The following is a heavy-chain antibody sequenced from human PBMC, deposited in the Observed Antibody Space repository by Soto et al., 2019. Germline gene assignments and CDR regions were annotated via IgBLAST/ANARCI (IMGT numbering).Heavy chain of an antibody. D-gene: IGHD6-19*01. J-gene: IGHJ3*02. V-gene: IGHV3-53*04. CDR3: ARDRQSSGWLDAFDI. CDR2: IFTGGST. CDR1: GFTVSSNY. Sequence: EVQLVESGGGLVQPGGSLRLSCAASGFTVSSNYMSWVRQAPGKGLEWVSVIFTGGSTYYAESVKGRFTISRHSSMNTGYLQMDSLRAEDTAVYYCARDRQSSGWLDAFDIWGQGTMVTVSS.